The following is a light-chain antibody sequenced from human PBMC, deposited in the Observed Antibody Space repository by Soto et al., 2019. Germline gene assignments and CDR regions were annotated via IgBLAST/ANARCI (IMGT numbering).Light chain of an antibody. CDR2: KVS. V-gene: IGKV2-30*02. CDR3: MQGTHWPIT. CDR1: QSLVHSDGIAY. Sequence: DVVMSQYTLSLPVTLGQPAPISCRSNQSLVHSDGIAYFSWFQQRPGRSPRRLIYKVSNRDSGVPARFSGSGSGTDFALKISRVEAEDVGVYYCMQGTHWPITFGQGRRLEF. J-gene: IGKJ5*01.